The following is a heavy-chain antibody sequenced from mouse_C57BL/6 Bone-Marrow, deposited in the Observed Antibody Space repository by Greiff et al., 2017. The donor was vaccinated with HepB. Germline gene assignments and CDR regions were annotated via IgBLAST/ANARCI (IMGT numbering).Heavy chain of an antibody. Sequence: VMLVESGPELVKPGASVKISCKASGYAFSSSWMNWVKQRPGKGLEWIGRIYPGDGDTNYNGKFKGKATLTADKSSSTAYMQLSSLTSEDSAVYFCASNWDWFAYWGQGTLVTVSA. J-gene: IGHJ3*01. D-gene: IGHD4-1*01. V-gene: IGHV1-82*01. CDR3: ASNWDWFAY. CDR1: GYAFSSSW. CDR2: IYPGDGDT.